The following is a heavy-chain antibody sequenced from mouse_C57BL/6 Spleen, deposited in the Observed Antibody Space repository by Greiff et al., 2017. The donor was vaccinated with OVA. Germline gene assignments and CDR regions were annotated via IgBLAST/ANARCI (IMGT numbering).Heavy chain of an antibody. CDR3: ARGPLYYYGSSYWYFDV. Sequence: EVKLMESEGGLVQPGSSMKLSCTASGFTFSDYYMAWVRQVPEKGLEWVANINYDGSSTYYLDSLKSRFIISRDNAKNILYLQMSSLKSEDTATYYCARGPLYYYGSSYWYFDVWGTGTTVTVSS. CDR1: GFTFSDYY. J-gene: IGHJ1*03. V-gene: IGHV5-16*01. D-gene: IGHD1-1*01. CDR2: INYDGSST.